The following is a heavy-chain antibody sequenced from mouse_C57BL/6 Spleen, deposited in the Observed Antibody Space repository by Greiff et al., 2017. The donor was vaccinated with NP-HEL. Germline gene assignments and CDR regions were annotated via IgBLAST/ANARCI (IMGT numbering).Heavy chain of an antibody. CDR2: INPYNGGT. V-gene: IGHV1-19*01. D-gene: IGHD2-3*01. Sequence: EVKLQESGPVLVKPGASVKMSCKASGYTFTDYYMNWVKQSHGKSLEWIGVINPYNGGTSYNQKFKGKATLTVDKSSSTAYMELNSLTSEDSAVYYCARIDGQVFYYAIDYWGQGTSVTGSS. CDR1: GYTFTDYY. CDR3: ARIDGQVFYYAIDY. J-gene: IGHJ4*01.